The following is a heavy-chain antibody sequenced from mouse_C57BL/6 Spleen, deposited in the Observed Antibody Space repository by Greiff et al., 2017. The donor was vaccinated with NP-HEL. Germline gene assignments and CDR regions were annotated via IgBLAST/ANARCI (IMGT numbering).Heavy chain of an antibody. CDR2: IDPSDSET. CDR1: GYTFTSYW. J-gene: IGHJ2*01. CDR3: ARSAMVTTRGVYFDY. Sequence: QVQLQQPGAELVRPGSSVKLSCKASGYTFTSYWMHWVKQRPIQGLEWIGNIDPSDSETHYNQKFKDKATLTVDKSSSTAYMQLSSLTSEDSAVYYCARSAMVTTRGVYFDYWGQGTTLTVSS. D-gene: IGHD2-2*01. V-gene: IGHV1-52*01.